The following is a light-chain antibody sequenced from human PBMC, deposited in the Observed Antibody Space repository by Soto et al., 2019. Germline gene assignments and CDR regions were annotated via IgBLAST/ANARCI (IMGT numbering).Light chain of an antibody. CDR3: SSYTTSNTRQIV. CDR1: SSDVSGYNY. CDR2: DVT. J-gene: IGLJ1*01. V-gene: IGLV2-14*03. Sequence: QSVLTQPASVSGSPGQSITISCTGTSSDVSGYNYVSWYQHHPGKAPKLIIYDVTSRPSGVSIRFSGSKSDNTASLTISGLQPEDEADYHCSSYTTSNTRQIVFGTGTKVTVL.